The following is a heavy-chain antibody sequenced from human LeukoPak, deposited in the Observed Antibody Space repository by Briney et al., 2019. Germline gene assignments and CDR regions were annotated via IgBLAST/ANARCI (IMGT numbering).Heavy chain of an antibody. J-gene: IGHJ5*02. CDR3: ARGAAEGLDR. CDR1: GYTFTSNA. V-gene: IGHV1-3*04. D-gene: IGHD6-13*01. CDR2: INTGNGNT. Sequence: ASVKVSCKASGYTFTSNAMHWVRQAPGQRPEWMGWINTGNGNTKYSQKFQGRVTISRDISANTAYMEVSSLRSGDTAVYYCARGAAEGLDRWGQGTLVTVSS.